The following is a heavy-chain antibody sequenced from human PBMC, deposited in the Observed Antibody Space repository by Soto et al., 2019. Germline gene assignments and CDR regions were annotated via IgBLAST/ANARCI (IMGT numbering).Heavy chain of an antibody. CDR1: GFTFSGYR. D-gene: IGHD2-2*01. CDR3: AKDPYCRGISCYAGNFYS. V-gene: IGHV3-23*01. Sequence: GGSLRLSCAASGFTFSGYRMSWVRQAPGKGLEWVAYIWDSGGTTYYADSVKGRFTISRDNSKNTLYLQMNSLRAEDTAVYYCAKDPYCRGISCYAGNFYSWCQGALVTVSS. J-gene: IGHJ4*02. CDR2: IWDSGGTT.